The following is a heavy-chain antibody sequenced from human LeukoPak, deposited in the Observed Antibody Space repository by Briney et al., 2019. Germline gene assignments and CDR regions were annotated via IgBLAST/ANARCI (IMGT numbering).Heavy chain of an antibody. J-gene: IGHJ3*02. V-gene: IGHV1-24*01. CDR1: GYTLTELS. Sequence: ASVKVSCKVSGYTLTELSMHWVRQAPGKGLEWMGGFDPEGGETIYAQKFQGRVTMTEDTSTDTAYMELSSLRSEDTAVYYCATPVRRYNWNDGAFDIWGQGTMVTVSS. D-gene: IGHD1-20*01. CDR3: ATPVRRYNWNDGAFDI. CDR2: FDPEGGET.